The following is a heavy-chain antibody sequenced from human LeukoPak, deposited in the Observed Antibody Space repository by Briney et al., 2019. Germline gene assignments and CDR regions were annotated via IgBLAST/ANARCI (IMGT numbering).Heavy chain of an antibody. CDR1: GGPISSGSYY. V-gene: IGHV4-61*02. J-gene: IGHJ4*02. CDR2: IYTSGST. Sequence: SQTLSLTCTVSGGPISSGSYYWSWIRQPAGKGLEWIGRIYTSGSTNYNPSLKSRVTISVDTSKNQFSLKLSSVTAADTAVYYCARDPFSDGYNYSGYWGQGTLVTVSS. D-gene: IGHD5-24*01. CDR3: ARDPFSDGYNYSGY.